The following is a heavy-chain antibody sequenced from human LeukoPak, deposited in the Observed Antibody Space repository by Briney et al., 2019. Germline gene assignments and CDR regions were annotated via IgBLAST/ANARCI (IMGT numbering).Heavy chain of an antibody. CDR3: ARGHSGSYWLIDY. Sequence: GRSLRLSCAASGFTFRNYAIHWVRQAPGKGLEWVAVISDDGSSKYYADSVKGRFIISRDNSKNTLYPQMDSLRAEETAVYFCARGHSGSYWLIDYWGQGTLVIVSS. D-gene: IGHD1-26*01. J-gene: IGHJ4*02. CDR2: ISDDGSSK. V-gene: IGHV3-30-3*01. CDR1: GFTFRNYA.